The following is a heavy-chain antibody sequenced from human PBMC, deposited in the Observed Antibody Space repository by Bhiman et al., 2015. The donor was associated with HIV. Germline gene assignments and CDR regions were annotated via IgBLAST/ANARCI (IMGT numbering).Heavy chain of an antibody. Sequence: EVQLLESGGNLVQPGGSLRLSCAASGFTVSSVYMSWVRQAPGKGLEWVSVTYGGGTTYYADSVRGRFTISRDNPKNTLNLQMDSLRAEDTAVYYCAREYSNSYGDSFDMWGQG. CDR3: AREYSNSYGDSFDM. CDR2: TYGGGTT. J-gene: IGHJ3*02. V-gene: IGHV3-53*01. CDR1: GFTVSSVY. D-gene: IGHD3-10*01.